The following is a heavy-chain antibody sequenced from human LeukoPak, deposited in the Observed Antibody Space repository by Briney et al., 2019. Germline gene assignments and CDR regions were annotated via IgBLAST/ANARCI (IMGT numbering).Heavy chain of an antibody. Sequence: PVGSLRVSRAASGFTVSNNYMSWVRQAPGKGLEWVSIIYAAGTTYHADSVKGRFTISRDNSKNTLFLQMSSLRSEDTAVYYCARGYSAHDFGNWGQGTLVTVSS. D-gene: IGHD5-12*01. CDR3: ARGYSAHDFGN. CDR2: IYAAGTT. J-gene: IGHJ4*02. V-gene: IGHV3-53*01. CDR1: GFTVSNNY.